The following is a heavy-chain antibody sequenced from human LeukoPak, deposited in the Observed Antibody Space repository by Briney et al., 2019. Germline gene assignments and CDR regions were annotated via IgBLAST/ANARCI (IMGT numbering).Heavy chain of an antibody. CDR1: GFSLSTTGVA. V-gene: IGHV2-5*01. J-gene: IGHJ4*02. Sequence: SGPTLVNPTQTLTLTCTFSGFSLSTTGVAVGWIRQPPGRALEWLALVNSNDEKRYSPSLKSRLTISRDTPKSQVVLTMANMDPADTATYYCAHRPSGMATVSFESWGQGSLVTASS. CDR3: AHRPSGMATVSFES. CDR2: VNSNDEK. D-gene: IGHD5-24*01.